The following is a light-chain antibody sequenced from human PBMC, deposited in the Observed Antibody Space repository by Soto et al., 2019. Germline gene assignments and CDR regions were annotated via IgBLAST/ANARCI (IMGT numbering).Light chain of an antibody. Sequence: DLQLNHSPSSLSASVRDRITITFRASQSIGSNLNWYQQSPGKAPKLLVFAASSKPRGVPLRFDARGSGTDFSLTIYSLQPEDVGTYYCLQEYSYPLIFGGGTKVDIK. CDR1: QSIGSN. V-gene: IGKV1-39*01. J-gene: IGKJ4*01. CDR2: AAS. CDR3: LQEYSYPLI.